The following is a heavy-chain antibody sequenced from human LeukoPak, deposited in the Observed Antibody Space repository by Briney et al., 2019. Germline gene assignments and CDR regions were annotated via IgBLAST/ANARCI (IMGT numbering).Heavy chain of an antibody. CDR2: INPNSGGT. CDR3: ARSDYGDYLFDY. J-gene: IGHJ4*02. Sequence: ASVKVSCKASGYTFTGYYMHWVRQAPGQGLEWMGRINPNSGGTNYAQKFQGRVTMTRDTSTSTVYMELSSVRSEDTAVYYCARSDYGDYLFDYWGQGTLVTVSS. D-gene: IGHD4-17*01. V-gene: IGHV1-2*06. CDR1: GYTFTGYY.